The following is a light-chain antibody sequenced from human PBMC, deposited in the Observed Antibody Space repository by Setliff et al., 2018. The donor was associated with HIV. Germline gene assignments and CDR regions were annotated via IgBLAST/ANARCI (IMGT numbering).Light chain of an antibody. Sequence: QSVLTQPRSVSGSPGQSVTISCTGTSSDGGGYNSVSWYQEHPGKAPKLIIYDGSKRPSGVPDRFSGSRSGNTASLTISGLQAEDEADYYCCSYADSYTALYVFGTGTRSPS. CDR2: DGS. CDR1: SSDGGGYNS. J-gene: IGLJ1*01. V-gene: IGLV2-11*01. CDR3: CSYADSYTALYV.